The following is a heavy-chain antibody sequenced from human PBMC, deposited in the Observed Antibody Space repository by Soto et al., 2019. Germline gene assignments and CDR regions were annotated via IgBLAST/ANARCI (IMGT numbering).Heavy chain of an antibody. Sequence: VASVKVSCKASGYTFTSYGISWVRQAPGQGLEWMGWISAYNGNTNYAQKLQGRVTMTTDTSTSTAYMELRSLRSDDTAVYYCARDNLPIFNWNDMGSWFDPWGQGTLVTVSS. V-gene: IGHV1-18*01. D-gene: IGHD1-20*01. CDR2: ISAYNGNT. CDR1: GYTFTSYG. J-gene: IGHJ5*02. CDR3: ARDNLPIFNWNDMGSWFDP.